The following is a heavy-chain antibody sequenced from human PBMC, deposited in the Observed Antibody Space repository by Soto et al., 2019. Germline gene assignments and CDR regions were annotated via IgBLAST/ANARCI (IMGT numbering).Heavy chain of an antibody. V-gene: IGHV4-34*01. J-gene: IGHJ4*02. D-gene: IGHD2-15*01. CDR2: INHSGST. Sequence: SETLSLTCAVYGGSFSGYYWSWIRQPPGKGLEWIGEINHSGSTNYNPSLKSRVTISVDTSKNQFSLKLSSVTAADTAVYYCARGGIAVVRLDYWGQGTLVPVPS. CDR1: GGSFSGYY. CDR3: ARGGIAVVRLDY.